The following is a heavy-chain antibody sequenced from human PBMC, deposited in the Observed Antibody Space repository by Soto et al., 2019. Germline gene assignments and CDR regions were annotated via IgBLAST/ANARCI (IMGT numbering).Heavy chain of an antibody. J-gene: IGHJ6*02. V-gene: IGHV3-53*01. D-gene: IGHD6-13*01. CDR3: ARAGSSWYYYGMDV. CDR1: GFTVSSNY. Sequence: EVQLVEYGGGLIQPGRSLRLSCAASGFTVSSNYMSWVRQAPGKGLEWVSVIYSGGSTYYADSVKGRFTISRDNSKNTLYLQMNSLRAEDTAVYYCARAGSSWYYYGMDVWGQGTTVTVSS. CDR2: IYSGGST.